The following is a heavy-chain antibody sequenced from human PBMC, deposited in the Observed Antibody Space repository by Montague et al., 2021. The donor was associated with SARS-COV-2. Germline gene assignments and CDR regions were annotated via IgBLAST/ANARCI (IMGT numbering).Heavy chain of an antibody. D-gene: IGHD2-8*01. Sequence: NDYAVSVKSRITINPDTSKNQFSLQLNSVTPEDTAVYYCARDDPYCTNGVCYTGNWFYHWGQGTLVTVSS. CDR2: N. V-gene: IGHV6-1*01. J-gene: IGHJ5*02. CDR3: ARDDPYCTNGVCYTGNWFYH.